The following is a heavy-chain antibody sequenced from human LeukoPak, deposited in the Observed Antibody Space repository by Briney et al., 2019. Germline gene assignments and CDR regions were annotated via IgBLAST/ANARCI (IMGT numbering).Heavy chain of an antibody. V-gene: IGHV3-33*03. J-gene: IGHJ3*02. CDR1: GFTFSRYG. CDR2: IWYDGSNK. D-gene: IGHD3-22*01. CDR3: ASGDTTGYSGDAFNI. Sequence: GGSLRLSCVASGFTFSRYGMHWVRQAPGKGLEWVAIIWYDGSNKYYADSVKGRFTISRDTSKNTLYLQMDSLRAEDTAVYYCASGDTTGYSGDAFNIWGQGTMATVSS.